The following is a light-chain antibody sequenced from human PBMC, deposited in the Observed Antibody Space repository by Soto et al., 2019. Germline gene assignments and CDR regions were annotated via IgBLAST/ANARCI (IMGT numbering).Light chain of an antibody. V-gene: IGKV3-15*01. CDR2: GAS. CDR3: QQYHYWPPIT. Sequence: EIGMTQSPATLSVSPGERATLSCRASQSVSSNLAWYQQKPGQAPRLLIYGASTRATGIPARFSGGGSGTEFTLTISSLQSEDFAVYYCQQYHYWPPITFGQGTRLEIK. CDR1: QSVSSN. J-gene: IGKJ5*01.